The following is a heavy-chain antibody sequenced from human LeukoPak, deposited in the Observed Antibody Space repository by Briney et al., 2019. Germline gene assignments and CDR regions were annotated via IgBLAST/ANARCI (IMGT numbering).Heavy chain of an antibody. V-gene: IGHV1-46*01. CDR2: INPSGGST. Sequence: ASVTVSCKASGYTFTSYYMHWVRQAPGQGLEWVGMINPSGGSTSYAQKFQGRVTMTRDTSTSTVYMELSSLGSEDTAVYYCARGNPGVIDYWGQGTLVTVSS. CDR3: ARGNPGVIDY. CDR1: GYTFTSYY. D-gene: IGHD3-10*01. J-gene: IGHJ4*02.